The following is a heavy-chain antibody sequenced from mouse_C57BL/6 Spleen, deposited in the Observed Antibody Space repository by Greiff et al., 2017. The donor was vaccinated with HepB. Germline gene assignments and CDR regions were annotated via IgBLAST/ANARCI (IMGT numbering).Heavy chain of an antibody. D-gene: IGHD1-1*01. J-gene: IGHJ1*03. Sequence: VQLQQPGAELVKPGASVKLSCKASGYTFTSYWMQWVKQRPGQGLEWIGEIDPSDSYTNYNQKFKGKATLTVDTSSSTAYMQLSSLTSEDSAVYYCARLKTQYYGSSYPVWGTGTTVTVSS. V-gene: IGHV1-50*01. CDR2: IDPSDSYT. CDR1: GYTFTSYW. CDR3: ARLKTQYYGSSYPV.